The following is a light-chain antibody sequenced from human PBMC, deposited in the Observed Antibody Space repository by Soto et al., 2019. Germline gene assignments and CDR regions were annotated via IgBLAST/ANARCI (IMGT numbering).Light chain of an antibody. V-gene: IGKV1-5*03. Sequence: DIQMTQSPSTVSASVGYTATITCRASQSISTWLAWYQQKPGKAPKVLIYKASTLESGVSPRFRGSGSVTEFTLTISDLQPEDFATYYCQQCDNYPRTFGGGTKVEIK. CDR3: QQCDNYPRT. CDR2: KAS. CDR1: QSISTW. J-gene: IGKJ4*01.